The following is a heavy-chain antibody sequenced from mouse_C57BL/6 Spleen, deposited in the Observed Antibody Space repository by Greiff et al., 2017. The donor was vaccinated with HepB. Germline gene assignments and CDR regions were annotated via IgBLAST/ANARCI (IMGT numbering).Heavy chain of an antibody. J-gene: IGHJ1*03. Sequence: VKLQESGAELVKPGASVKMSCKASGYTFTTYPIEWMKQNHGKSLEWIGNFHPYNDDTKYNEKFKGKATLTVEKSSSTVYLELSRLTSDDSAVYYCARRGYYGSSPNFDVWGTGTTVTVSS. CDR1: GYTFTTYP. CDR2: FHPYNDDT. CDR3: ARRGYYGSSPNFDV. D-gene: IGHD1-1*01. V-gene: IGHV1-47*01.